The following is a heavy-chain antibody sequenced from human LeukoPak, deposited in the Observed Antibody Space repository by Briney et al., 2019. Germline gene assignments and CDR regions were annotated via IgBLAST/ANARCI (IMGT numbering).Heavy chain of an antibody. CDR1: GFTFSDYY. V-gene: IGHV3-11*01. Sequence: PGGSLRPSCAASGFTFSDYYMSWIRQAPGKGLGWVSYISSSGSTIYYADSVKGRFTISRDNAKNSLYLQMNSLRAEDTAVYYCARAPKDSSSWYLQGYYFDYWGQGTLVTVSS. D-gene: IGHD6-13*01. CDR3: ARAPKDSSSWYLQGYYFDY. CDR2: ISSSGSTI. J-gene: IGHJ4*02.